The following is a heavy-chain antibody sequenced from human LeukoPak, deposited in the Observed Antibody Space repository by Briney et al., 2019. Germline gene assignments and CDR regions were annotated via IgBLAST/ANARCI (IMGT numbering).Heavy chain of an antibody. CDR2: ISYDGSNK. D-gene: IGHD4-17*01. CDR3: ARVAINDYGDYFDY. Sequence: PGGSLRLSCAASGFTFSNYVIHWVRQAPGKGLEWVAVISYDGSNKYYADSVKGRFTISRDNAKNSLYLQMNSLRAEDTAVYYCARVAINDYGDYFDYWGQGTLVTVSS. CDR1: GFTFSNYV. J-gene: IGHJ4*02. V-gene: IGHV3-30-3*01.